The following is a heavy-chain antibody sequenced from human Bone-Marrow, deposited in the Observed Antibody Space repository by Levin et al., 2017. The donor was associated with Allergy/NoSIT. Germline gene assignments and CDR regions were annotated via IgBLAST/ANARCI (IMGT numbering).Heavy chain of an antibody. Sequence: ASVKVSCKASGGTFSSYAISWVRQAPGQGLEWMGGIIPIFGTANYAQKFQGRVTITADESTSTAYMELSSLRSEDTAVYYCARGGDDYGDYAIDYWGQGTLVTVSS. V-gene: IGHV1-69*13. CDR1: GGTFSSYA. CDR2: IIPIFGTA. CDR3: ARGGDDYGDYAIDY. J-gene: IGHJ4*02. D-gene: IGHD4-17*01.